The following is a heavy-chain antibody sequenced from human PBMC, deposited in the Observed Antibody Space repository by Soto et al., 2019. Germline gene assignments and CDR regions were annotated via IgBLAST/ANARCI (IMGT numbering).Heavy chain of an antibody. CDR1: EITFNRNG. CDR3: GRDRYAGHYFYYGMDV. D-gene: IGHD2-8*01. CDR2: IWDDGSKT. V-gene: IGHV3-33*01. Sequence: QEQLVESGGGVVQPGRTLRLSCATSEITFNRNGMHWVRQAPGKGLEWVAVIWDDGSKTGYSDSVNGRFTISRDNAKNTLYRQMNRVRGEDTDRYYCGRDRYAGHYFYYGMDVWGQGTKVTDSS. J-gene: IGHJ6*02.